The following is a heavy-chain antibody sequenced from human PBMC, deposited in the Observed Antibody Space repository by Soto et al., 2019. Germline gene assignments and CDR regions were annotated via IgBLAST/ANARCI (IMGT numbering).Heavy chain of an antibody. J-gene: IGHJ4*02. CDR1: GGSFSGYY. CDR3: ARVVGYSSSSDDE. Sequence: SSETLSLTCAVYGGSFSGYYWSWIRQPPGKGLEWIGEINHSGSTNYNPSLKSRVTISVDTSKNQFSLKLSSVTAADTAVYYCARVVGYSSSSDDEWGQGTLVTVSS. D-gene: IGHD6-6*01. V-gene: IGHV4-34*01. CDR2: INHSGST.